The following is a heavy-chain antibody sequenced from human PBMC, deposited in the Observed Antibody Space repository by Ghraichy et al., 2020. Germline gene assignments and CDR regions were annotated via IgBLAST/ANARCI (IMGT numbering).Heavy chain of an antibody. V-gene: IGHV3-21*01. CDR1: GFTFSSYS. D-gene: IGHD4-11*01. CDR3: ARALQEYVDY. J-gene: IGHJ4*02. CDR2: ISSSSYI. Sequence: ESLNISCAASGFTFSSYSMNWVRQAPGKGLEWVSSISSSSYIYYADSVKGRFTISRDNAKNSLYLQMNSLRAEDTAVYYCARALQEYVDYWGQGTLVTVSS.